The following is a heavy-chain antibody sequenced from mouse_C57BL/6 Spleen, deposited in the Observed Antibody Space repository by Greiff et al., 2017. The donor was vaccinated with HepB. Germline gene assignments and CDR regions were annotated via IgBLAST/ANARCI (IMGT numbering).Heavy chain of an antibody. CDR2: INPSNGGT. CDR1: GYTFTSYW. V-gene: IGHV1-53*01. Sequence: QVHVKQPGTELVKPGASVKLSCKASGYTFTSYWMHWVKQRPGQGLEWIGNINPSNGGTNYNEKFKSKATLTVDKSSSTAYMQLSSLTSEDSAVYYCARGVYYYGSFYAMDYWGQGTSVTVSS. J-gene: IGHJ4*01. CDR3: ARGVYYYGSFYAMDY. D-gene: IGHD1-1*01.